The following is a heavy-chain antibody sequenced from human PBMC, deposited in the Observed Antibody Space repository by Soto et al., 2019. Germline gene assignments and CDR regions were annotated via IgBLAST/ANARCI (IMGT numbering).Heavy chain of an antibody. V-gene: IGHV3-30*18. CDR1: GFTFSSYG. D-gene: IGHD3-22*01. CDR2: ISYDGSNK. J-gene: IGHJ4*02. CDR3: AKDHFSGYYSDY. Sequence: GGSLSLSCVASGFTFSSYGMHWVRQAPGKGLEWVAVISYDGSNKYYADSVKGRFTISRDNSKNTLYLQMNSLRAEDTAVYYCAKDHFSGYYSDYWGQGTLVGVSS.